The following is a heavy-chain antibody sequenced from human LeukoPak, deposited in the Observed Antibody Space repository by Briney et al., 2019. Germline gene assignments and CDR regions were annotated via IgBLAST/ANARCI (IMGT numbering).Heavy chain of an antibody. D-gene: IGHD3-10*01. V-gene: IGHV3-21*01. CDR1: GFTFSSYS. Sequence: PGGSLRLSCAASGFTFSSYSMNWVRQAPGKGLEWVSSISSSSSYIYYADSVKGRFTISRDNAKNSLYLQMNSLRAEDTAVYYCARDIGYYGSGENDAFDIWGQGTMVTVSS. CDR2: ISSSSSYI. J-gene: IGHJ3*02. CDR3: ARDIGYYGSGENDAFDI.